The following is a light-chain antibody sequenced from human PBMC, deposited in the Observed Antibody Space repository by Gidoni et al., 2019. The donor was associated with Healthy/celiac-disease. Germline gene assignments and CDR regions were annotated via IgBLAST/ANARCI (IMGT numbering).Light chain of an antibody. V-gene: IGLV3-1*01. CDR1: KLGDKY. J-gene: IGLJ3*02. CDR2: QDS. CDR3: QAWDSSTAWV. Sequence: SELTQPTSVSVTPGQTASITCSGAKLGDKYACWYQQKPGQSPVLFIYQDSKRPSGIPERFSGSNSGNTATLTISGTQAMDEADYYCQAWDSSTAWVFGGGTKLTVL.